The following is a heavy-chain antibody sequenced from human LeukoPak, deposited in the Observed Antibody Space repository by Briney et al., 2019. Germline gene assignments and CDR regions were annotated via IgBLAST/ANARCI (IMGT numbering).Heavy chain of an antibody. D-gene: IGHD2-15*01. CDR2: ICYSGNT. CDR3: VRYSESPRYFDY. Sequence: SETLSLTCNVSGGSISSYCWSWTRQPPGKGLEWIGYICYSGNTNYNPSLKSRVTISIDTSKNQFSLKLSSVTAADTAVYYCVRYSESPRYFDYWGQGTLVTVSS. J-gene: IGHJ4*02. CDR1: GGSISSYC. V-gene: IGHV4-59*01.